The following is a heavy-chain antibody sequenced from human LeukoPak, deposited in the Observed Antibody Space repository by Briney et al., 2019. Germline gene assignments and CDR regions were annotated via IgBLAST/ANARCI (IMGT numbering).Heavy chain of an antibody. CDR1: GVIFTRYW. Sequence: GGSLRLSCAASGVIFTRYWMRWVRQAPGEGGEGGANINQDGSEKYYVDSVKGRFTISRDNTKNSLYLQMNSLRAEDTAVYYCAGSWSPYDAFDIWGQGTMVSVSS. V-gene: IGHV3-7*01. CDR2: INQDGSEK. D-gene: IGHD6-13*01. CDR3: AGSWSPYDAFDI. J-gene: IGHJ3*02.